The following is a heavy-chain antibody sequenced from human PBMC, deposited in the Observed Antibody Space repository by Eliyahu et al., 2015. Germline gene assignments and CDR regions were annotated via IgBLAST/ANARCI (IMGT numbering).Heavy chain of an antibody. CDR2: IYTGGTT. J-gene: IGHJ4*02. CDR1: GFTVSSNY. D-gene: IGHD3-9*01. CDR3: ARGSEGDILTGYHKGGYFDY. Sequence: EVQLVESGGGLVQPGGSLRLSCAASGFTVSSNYMSWVRQAPGKGLEWVSVIYTGGTTYYADSVKGRFTISRHNSKNTLYLQMNNLRAEDTAVYYCARGSEGDILTGYHKGGYFDYWGQGTLVTVSS. V-gene: IGHV3-53*04.